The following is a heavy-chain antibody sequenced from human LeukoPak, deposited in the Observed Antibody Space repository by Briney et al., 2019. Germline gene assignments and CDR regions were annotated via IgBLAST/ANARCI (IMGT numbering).Heavy chain of an antibody. Sequence: GGSLRLSCAASGFTFSSYAMHWVRQAPGKGLEGVAVISYDGNNKYYADSVKGRFTISRDNSKNTLYLQMNSLRAEDTAVYYCARSRSGSYNIDYWGQGTLVTVCS. J-gene: IGHJ4*02. CDR2: ISYDGNNK. CDR3: ARSRSGSYNIDY. CDR1: GFTFSSYA. D-gene: IGHD1-26*01. V-gene: IGHV3-30-3*01.